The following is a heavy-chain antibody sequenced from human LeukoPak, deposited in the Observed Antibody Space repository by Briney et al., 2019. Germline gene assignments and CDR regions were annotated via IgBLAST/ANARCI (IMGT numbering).Heavy chain of an antibody. D-gene: IGHD6-19*01. CDR2: MNPNSSNT. CDR3: ARSSSGWPKLDY. V-gene: IGHV1-8*01. CDR1: GYTFTSYD. J-gene: IGHJ4*02. Sequence: ASVKVSCKASGYTFTSYDINWVRQATGQGLEWMGWMNPNSSNTGYAQKFQGRVTMTRNTSISTAYMELSSLRSEDTAVYYCARSSSGWPKLDYWGQGTLVTVSS.